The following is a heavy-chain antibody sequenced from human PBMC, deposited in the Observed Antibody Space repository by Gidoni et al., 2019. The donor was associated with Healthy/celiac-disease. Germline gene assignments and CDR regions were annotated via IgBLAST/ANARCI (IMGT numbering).Heavy chain of an antibody. CDR2: ISGSGGST. CDR3: AVLHCSSTSCPFGRGFDY. D-gene: IGHD2-2*01. CDR1: GFPFSSYA. J-gene: IGHJ4*02. Sequence: EVQLLESGGGLVQPGGSLRPSCAASGFPFSSYARGWVRQAPGKGLEWGSAISGSGGSTYYADSVKGRFTISRDNSKNTLYLQMNSLRAEDTAVYYCAVLHCSSTSCPFGRGFDYWGQGTLVTVSS. V-gene: IGHV3-23*01.